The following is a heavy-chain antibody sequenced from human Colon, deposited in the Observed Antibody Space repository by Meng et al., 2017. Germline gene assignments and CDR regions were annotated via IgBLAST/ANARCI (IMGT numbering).Heavy chain of an antibody. CDR2: VYHNGTT. CDR1: VSVVCTSTC. J-gene: IGHJ5*02. Sequence: LGSRPVPWTSVGLQSLTPRLSVSVVCTSTCGSWVGRPQATGKELGGVVYHNGTTNYNLSMQSRVTISIDKYKTQYSLNLNCVPAAATAVYYCARGPEADHGDSSWFDPWGQGTLVTVSS. V-gene: IGHV4-4*02. D-gene: IGHD4-17*01. CDR3: ARGPEADHGDSSWFDP.